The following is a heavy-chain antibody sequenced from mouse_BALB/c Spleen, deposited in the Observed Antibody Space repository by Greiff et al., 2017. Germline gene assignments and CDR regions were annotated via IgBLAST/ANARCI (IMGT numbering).Heavy chain of an antibody. J-gene: IGHJ2*01. V-gene: IGHV14-3*02. CDR2: IDPANGNT. CDR1: GFNIKDTY. D-gene: IGHD2-4*01. CDR3: ARSHYYDYDGHFDY. Sequence: EVQLQQSGAELVKPGASVKLSCTASGFNIKDTYMHWVKQRPEQGLEWIGRIDPANGNTKYDPKFQGKATITADTSSNTAYLQLSSLTSEDTAVYYCARSHYYDYDGHFDYWGQGTTLTVSS.